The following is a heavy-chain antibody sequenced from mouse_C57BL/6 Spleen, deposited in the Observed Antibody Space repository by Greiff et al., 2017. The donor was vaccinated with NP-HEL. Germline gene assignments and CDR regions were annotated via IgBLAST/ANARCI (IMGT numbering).Heavy chain of an antibody. CDR1: GYAFSSSW. CDR3: SSSLDCDYGFAY. CDR2: IYPGDGDT. V-gene: IGHV1-82*01. Sequence: VQLQQSGPELVKPGASVKISCKASGYAFSSSWMNWVKQRPGQGLEWIGRIYPGDGDTHYNEKFKGKATLTADKSSSTAYMQLSSLTSEDSAYYCVSSSLDCDYGFAYWGQGTLVTVSA. J-gene: IGHJ3*01. D-gene: IGHD2-4*01.